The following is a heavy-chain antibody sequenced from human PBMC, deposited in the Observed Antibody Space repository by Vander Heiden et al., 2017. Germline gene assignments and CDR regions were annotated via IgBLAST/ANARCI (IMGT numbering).Heavy chain of an antibody. Sequence: QVQLGQSGAEVKKPGASVKVSCKASGDTFTGYNRHWVRQAPGQGLEWMGWINPNSGGTNEAQKLQGRVTMTRDTAISTAYMELSRLRSDDTAVYYCARDEEHYYYYGMDVWGQGTTVTVSS. CDR3: ARDEEHYYYYGMDV. V-gene: IGHV1-2*02. D-gene: IGHD2-21*01. CDR1: GDTFTGYN. CDR2: INPNSGGT. J-gene: IGHJ6*02.